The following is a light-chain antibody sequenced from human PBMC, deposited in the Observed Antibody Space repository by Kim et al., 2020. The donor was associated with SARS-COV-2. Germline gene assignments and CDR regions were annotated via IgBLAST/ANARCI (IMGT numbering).Light chain of an antibody. J-gene: IGKJ5*01. CDR1: QGIGNE. CDR3: LQDYSYPIT. Sequence: ASGGDEVTITWRASQGIGNELGWYQQKPGKAPELRIYAARTLHSGVPSRFSGSGSGTEFTLTISSLRPEDFATYYCLQDYSYPITFGQGTRLEIK. V-gene: IGKV1-6*01. CDR2: AAR.